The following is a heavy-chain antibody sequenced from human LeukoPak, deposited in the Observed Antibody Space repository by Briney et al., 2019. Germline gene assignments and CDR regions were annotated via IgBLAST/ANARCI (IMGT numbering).Heavy chain of an antibody. CDR1: GGTFSSHA. CDR3: AREGVVDGLNWFDP. CDR2: IIPIFGTA. D-gene: IGHD2-15*01. Sequence: SVKVSCKASGGTFSSHAISWVRQAPGQGLEWMGRIIPIFGTANYAQKFQGRVTITTDESTSTAYMELSSLRSEDTAVYYCAREGVVDGLNWFDPWGQGTLVTVSS. J-gene: IGHJ5*02. V-gene: IGHV1-69*05.